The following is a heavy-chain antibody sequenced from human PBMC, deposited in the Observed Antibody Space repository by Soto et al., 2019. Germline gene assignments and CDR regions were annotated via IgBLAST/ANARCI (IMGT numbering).Heavy chain of an antibody. D-gene: IGHD5-18*01. CDR3: ARQKRYSYGNFDY. V-gene: IGHV4-34*01. Sequence: SETLSLTCAVYGGSFSGYYWSWIRQPPGKGLEWIGEINHSGSTNYNPSLKSRVTISVDTSKNQFSLKLSSVTAADTAVYYCARQKRYSYGNFDYWGQGTLVTVSS. J-gene: IGHJ4*02. CDR2: INHSGST. CDR1: GGSFSGYY.